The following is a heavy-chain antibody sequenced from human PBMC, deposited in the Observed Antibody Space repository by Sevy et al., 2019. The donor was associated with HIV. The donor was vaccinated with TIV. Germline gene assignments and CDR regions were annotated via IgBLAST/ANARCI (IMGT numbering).Heavy chain of an antibody. J-gene: IGHJ4*01. V-gene: IGHV3-23*01. CDR1: GFTFSSFA. Sequence: GGSLRLSCAASGFASGFTFSSFAMSWVRQLPGKGLEWVSTINGRGGSTYYADSVKGRFTLSRDNSNNALFLQMDSLTPEDTALSFCARPTPRIAPSSAGFFDSWGHGTLVTVSS. D-gene: IGHD6-6*01. CDR3: ARPTPRIAPSSAGFFDS. CDR2: INGRGGST.